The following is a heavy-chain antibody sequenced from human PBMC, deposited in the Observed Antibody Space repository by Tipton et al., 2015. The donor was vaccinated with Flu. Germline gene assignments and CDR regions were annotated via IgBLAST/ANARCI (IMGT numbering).Heavy chain of an antibody. CDR1: GFTFSDYY. D-gene: IGHD4-17*01. V-gene: IGHV3-11*04. J-gene: IGHJ6*02. Sequence: SLRLSCAASGFTFSDYYMSWIRQAPGKGPEWISFISSSGSSKYYADSVKGRFTISRDNSKNTVYLQMNSLRPEDTAVYYCAKARAPYMTSDFFDHYGMDVWGQGTTVTVSS. CDR2: ISSSGSSK. CDR3: AKARAPYMTSDFFDHYGMDV.